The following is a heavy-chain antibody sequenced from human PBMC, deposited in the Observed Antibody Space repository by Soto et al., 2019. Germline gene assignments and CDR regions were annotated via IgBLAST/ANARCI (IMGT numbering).Heavy chain of an antibody. V-gene: IGHV4-30-2*06. J-gene: IGHJ6*02. CDR1: GGSLSGGGYT. CDR2: TYQSGSA. Sequence: SETLSLTCTVSGGSLSGGGYTWTWIRQSPGKGLEWIGYTYQSGSAYYNPSLKSRVTISVDRSKNQFSLNLTSVTAADTAVYYCARDYYGMDVWGQGTTVTVSS. CDR3: ARDYYGMDV.